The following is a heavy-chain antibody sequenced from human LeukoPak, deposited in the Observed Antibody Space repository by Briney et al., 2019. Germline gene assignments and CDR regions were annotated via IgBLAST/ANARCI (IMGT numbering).Heavy chain of an antibody. V-gene: IGHV3-74*03. CDR1: GFTFSNYW. J-gene: IGHJ4*02. CDR2: INRDGSTT. D-gene: IGHD3-10*01. CDR3: ARDKKSGESSEIDY. Sequence: GGSLRLSCAASGFTFSNYWVHWVRQAPEKGLVWVSRINRDGSTTKYADSVKGRFTVFRDNAKNTLNLQMNSLRAEDTAVYYCARDKKSGESSEIDYWGQGTLVTVSS.